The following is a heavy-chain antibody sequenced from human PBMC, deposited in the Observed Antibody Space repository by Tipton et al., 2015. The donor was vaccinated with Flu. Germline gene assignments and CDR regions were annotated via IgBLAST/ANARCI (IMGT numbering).Heavy chain of an antibody. D-gene: IGHD4-11*01. V-gene: IGHV3-7*01. Sequence: SLRLSCAASGFTFSRYWMSWVRLAPGKGLEWVANIEQDGSEKYYVDSVKGRFTISRDNAKNSLYLQMNSLRAEDTAVYYCARRDYSNYVSEPKNWFDTWGPGTLVTVSS. J-gene: IGHJ5*02. CDR1: GFTFSRYW. CDR2: IEQDGSEK. CDR3: ARRDYSNYVSEPKNWFDT.